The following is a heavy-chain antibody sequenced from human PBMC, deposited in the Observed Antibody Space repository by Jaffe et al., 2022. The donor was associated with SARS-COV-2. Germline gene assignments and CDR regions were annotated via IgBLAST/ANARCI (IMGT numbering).Heavy chain of an antibody. CDR1: GVSITGYY. CDR2: IYNVGNT. CDR3: VRVLGFGLSTGQLFDY. Sequence: QVQLQESGPGLVKPSETLSLTCTVSGVSITGYYWSWIRQPPGEGLEWIGHIYNVGNTDYNPSLESRVVLSTDSSKNQFSLKLTSVTAADTAIYYCVRVLGFGLSTGQLFDYWGQGILVTVSS. D-gene: IGHD3-9*01. J-gene: IGHJ4*02. V-gene: IGHV4-59*01.